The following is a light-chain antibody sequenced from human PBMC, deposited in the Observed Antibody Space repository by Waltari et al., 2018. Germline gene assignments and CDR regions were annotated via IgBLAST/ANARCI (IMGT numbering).Light chain of an antibody. CDR1: SSDIGGFNY. J-gene: IGLJ1*01. CDR2: DVN. V-gene: IGLV2-14*01. CDR3: SSYTSRSTSV. Sequence: QSALTQPASVSGSPGQSITISCTGTSSDIGGFNYVSWYQQHPGKAPKLRIYDVNKRPSGVSNRFSGSSAGDTASLTISGLQAEDEAVYYCSSYTSRSTSVFGTGTKVTVL.